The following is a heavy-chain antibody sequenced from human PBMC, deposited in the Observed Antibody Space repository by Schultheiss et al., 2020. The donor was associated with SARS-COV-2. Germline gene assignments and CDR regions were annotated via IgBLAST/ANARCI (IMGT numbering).Heavy chain of an antibody. J-gene: IGHJ4*02. Sequence: GGSLRLSCAASGFTFSSYSMNWVRQAPGKGLEWVGRIKRSSDGGTTDYAAPVKGRFTISRNDSANTLYLQMNSLKIGDTAVYYCTTLFLIEASEGDSGWGQGTLVTVSS. V-gene: IGHV3-15*01. D-gene: IGHD3-10*01. CDR2: IKRSSDGGTT. CDR3: TTLFLIEASEGDSG. CDR1: GFTFSSYS.